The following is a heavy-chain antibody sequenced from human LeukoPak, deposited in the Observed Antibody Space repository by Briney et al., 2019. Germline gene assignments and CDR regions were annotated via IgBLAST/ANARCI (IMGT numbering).Heavy chain of an antibody. CDR2: IKEDGSEK. Sequence: GGSLRLSCAASGFTFSSYWMSWVRQAPGKGLEWVANIKEDGSEKYYVDSVKGRFTISRDNAKNSLYLQMNSLRVEDTAVYYCARRYSSGFVGYWGQGTLVTVTS. V-gene: IGHV3-7*01. CDR3: ARRYSSGFVGY. J-gene: IGHJ4*02. CDR1: GFTFSSYW. D-gene: IGHD6-19*01.